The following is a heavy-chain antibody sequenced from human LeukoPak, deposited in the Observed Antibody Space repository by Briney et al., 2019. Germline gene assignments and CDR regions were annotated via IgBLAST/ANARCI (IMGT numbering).Heavy chain of an antibody. V-gene: IGHV3-30*18. CDR3: AKDYDILTGYSIGYYFDY. Sequence: GGSLRLSCAASGFDFSGYGMPWVRQAPGKGLEWVAVISYDGSNRYYGDSVKGRFTIYRDNSKNTLYLQMNSLRAEDSAVYYCAKDYDILTGYSIGYYFDYWGQGTLVTVSS. CDR1: GFDFSGYG. J-gene: IGHJ4*02. CDR2: ISYDGSNR. D-gene: IGHD3-9*01.